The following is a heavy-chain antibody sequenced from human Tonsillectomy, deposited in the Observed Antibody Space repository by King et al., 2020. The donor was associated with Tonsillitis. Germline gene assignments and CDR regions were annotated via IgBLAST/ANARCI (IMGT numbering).Heavy chain of an antibody. J-gene: IGHJ4*02. CDR2: ISYDGSNK. CDR1: GFTFSSYA. V-gene: IGHV3-30-3*01. CDR3: SRDCIGDGYNPGY. D-gene: IGHD5-24*01. Sequence: VQLVESGGGVVQPGRSLRLSCAASGFTFSSYAMHWVRQAPGKGLEWVAVISYDGSNKYYADSVKGRFTISRDNSKNTLYLQMKSLRAEDTAVYYCSRDCIGDGYNPGYWGQGTLVTVSS.